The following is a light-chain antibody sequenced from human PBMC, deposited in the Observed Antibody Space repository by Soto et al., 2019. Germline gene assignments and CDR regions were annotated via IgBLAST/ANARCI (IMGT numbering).Light chain of an antibody. J-gene: IGKJ3*01. CDR3: RQFGSSPLDT. CDR1: QTISSSF. CDR2: RAS. Sequence: EIVLTQSPGTLSLSPGERATLSCRASQTISSSFLAWYQQKPGQAPRLLIYRASRRAPGIPDRFSGSGSWTDFPLTISRPEHEDFAMYYCRQFGSSPLDTFGPGTKVEIK. V-gene: IGKV3-20*01.